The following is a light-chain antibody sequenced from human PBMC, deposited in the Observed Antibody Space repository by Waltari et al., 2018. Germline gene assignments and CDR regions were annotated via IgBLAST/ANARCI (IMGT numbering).Light chain of an antibody. CDR3: QQYSSSPIT. V-gene: IGKV4-1*01. CDR2: WAS. Sequence: DIVLTQSPDSLAVSLGERATLHCWSSQSLFFGASGKNYLAWYQQKPGQPPKVLIYWASTREAGVPERISGSGSGAHFTLTVDSLQAEDVAVYYCQQYSSSPITFGQGTRLEI. J-gene: IGKJ5*01. CDR1: QSLFFGASGKNY.